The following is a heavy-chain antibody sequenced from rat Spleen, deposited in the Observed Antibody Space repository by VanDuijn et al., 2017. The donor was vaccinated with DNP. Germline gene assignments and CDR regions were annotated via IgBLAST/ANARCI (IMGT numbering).Heavy chain of an antibody. J-gene: IGHJ3*01. V-gene: IGHV2-41*01. Sequence: QVQLKESGPGLVQPSQTLSLTCTVAGFSLTSNSVPWVLHPPGKGLEWMGVLWNNGGTRYNSVLKSRLSISKDTSKRQVFLKMNSLQTEDTATYYCARSPETSYIYCPWAYWGQGTLVTVSS. CDR3: ARSPETSYIYCPWAY. CDR1: GFSLTSNS. CDR2: LWNNGGT. D-gene: IGHD1-2*01.